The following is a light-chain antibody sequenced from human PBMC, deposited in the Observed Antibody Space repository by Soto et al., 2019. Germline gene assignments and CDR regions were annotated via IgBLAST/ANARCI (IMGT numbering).Light chain of an antibody. CDR3: HQYYSYSRT. CDR2: KAS. CDR1: QSISDC. Sequence: DVQMTQSPSTLSASVGERVTISCRASQSISDCLAWYQQKPGKAPKLLIYKASTLETGVPSRFSGSGSGTEFTLTISSLQSDDFATYYCHQYYSYSRTFGQGTKVEIK. V-gene: IGKV1-5*03. J-gene: IGKJ1*01.